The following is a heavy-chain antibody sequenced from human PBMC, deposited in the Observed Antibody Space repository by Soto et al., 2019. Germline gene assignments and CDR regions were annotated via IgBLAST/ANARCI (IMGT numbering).Heavy chain of an antibody. CDR2: ISRDSNYI. CDR3: AREGGAVAPPKN. Sequence: GGSLRLSCAASGFSFNSYTMNWVRQAPGKGLEWVASISRDSNYIFYGDSVKGRFTISRDNAKNSLFLQMNSLRVDDTAVYFCAREGGAVAPPKNWGQGTRVTV. D-gene: IGHD6-19*01. CDR1: GFSFNSYT. V-gene: IGHV3-21*01. J-gene: IGHJ1*01.